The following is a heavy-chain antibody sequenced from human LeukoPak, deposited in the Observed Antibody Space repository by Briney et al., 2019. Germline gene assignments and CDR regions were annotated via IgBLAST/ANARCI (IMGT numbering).Heavy chain of an antibody. J-gene: IGHJ4*02. CDR2: ITGSSSYI. CDR1: GFTFSSYS. Sequence: GGSLRLSCAASGFTFSSYSMNWVRQAPGKGLEWVSSITGSSSYIHYADSVKGRFTISRDNAKNSLYLQMNSLRAEDTAVYYCARHLGAAMVSPLGHWGQGTLVTVSS. D-gene: IGHD5-18*01. CDR3: ARHLGAAMVSPLGH. V-gene: IGHV3-21*01.